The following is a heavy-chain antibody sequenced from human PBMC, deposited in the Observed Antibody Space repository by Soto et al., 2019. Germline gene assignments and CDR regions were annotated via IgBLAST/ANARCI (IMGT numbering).Heavy chain of an antibody. Sequence: GSLRLSCAASGFTFSNHWMTWVRQAPGKGLEWVASVNQDGSEKYSVDSAKGRFTISRDNAKNSLYLQMSSLRAEDTAVYYCARGFSAGKGSPPDFWGQGSLVTVSS. CDR2: VNQDGSEK. J-gene: IGHJ4*02. D-gene: IGHD6-13*01. V-gene: IGHV3-7*03. CDR3: ARGFSAGKGSPPDF. CDR1: GFTFSNHW.